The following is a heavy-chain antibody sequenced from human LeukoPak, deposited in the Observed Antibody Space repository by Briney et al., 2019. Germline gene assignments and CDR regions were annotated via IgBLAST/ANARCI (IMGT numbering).Heavy chain of an antibody. D-gene: IGHD5-18*01. CDR2: TKQDGSEK. J-gene: IGHJ4*02. CDR1: GFTFSSYW. V-gene: IGHV3-7*01. Sequence: GGSLRLSCAASGFTFSSYWMSWVRQAPGKGLEWVANTKQDGSEKYYVDSVKGRFTISRDNAKKSMYLQMNSLRAEDTAVYYCARHLSGVTGYTYGRGIDYWGQGTLVTVSS. CDR3: ARHLSGVTGYTYGRGIDY.